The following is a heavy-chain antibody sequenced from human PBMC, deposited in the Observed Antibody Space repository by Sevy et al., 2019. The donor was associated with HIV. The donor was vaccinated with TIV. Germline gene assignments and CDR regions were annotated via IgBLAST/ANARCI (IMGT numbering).Heavy chain of an antibody. CDR2: IYGTSGTT. Sequence: GGSLRLSCKPSGFTFITYAMNWVRQAPGKGLEWVSTIYGTSGTTYYAESVRGRFTISRDNSMNTLFLQMNTLRTEDTALYDCAWGRYDSGGSFDAFDIWGQGTMVTVSS. V-gene: IGHV3-23*01. J-gene: IGHJ3*02. D-gene: IGHD3-22*01. CDR3: AWGRYDSGGSFDAFDI. CDR1: GFTFITYA.